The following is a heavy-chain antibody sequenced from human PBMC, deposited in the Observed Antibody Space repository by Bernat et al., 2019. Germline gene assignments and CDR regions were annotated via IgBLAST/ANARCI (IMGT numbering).Heavy chain of an antibody. Sequence: QVQLVESGGGVVQPGRSLRLSCAASGFTFSSYGMHWVRQAPGKGLEWVAVIWYDGSNNYYADSLKVRFTISRDNSKNTLYLQMNSLRAEDTAVYYCAREYGMDVWGQGTTVTVSS. CDR3: AREYGMDV. CDR1: GFTFSSYG. V-gene: IGHV3-33*01. J-gene: IGHJ6*02. CDR2: IWYDGSNN.